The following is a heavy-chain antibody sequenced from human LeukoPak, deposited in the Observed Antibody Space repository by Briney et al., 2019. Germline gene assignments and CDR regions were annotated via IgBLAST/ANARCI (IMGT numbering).Heavy chain of an antibody. CDR1: GGTFSSYA. CDR3: ARAAYSSTWYSRYFDL. Sequence: SCKASGGTFSSYAISWVRQAPGKGLEWVSYISSSSSTIYYADSVKGRFTISRDNAKNSLYLQMNSLRAGDTAVYYCARAAYSSTWYSRYFDLWGRGTLVTVSS. D-gene: IGHD6-13*01. J-gene: IGHJ2*01. CDR2: ISSSSSTI. V-gene: IGHV3-48*01.